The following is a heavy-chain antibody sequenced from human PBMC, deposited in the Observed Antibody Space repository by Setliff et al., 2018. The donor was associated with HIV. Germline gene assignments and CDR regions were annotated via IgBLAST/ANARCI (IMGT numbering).Heavy chain of an antibody. D-gene: IGHD3-3*01. CDR1: GFTFSSYG. Sequence: GGSLRLSCAASGFTFSSYGMHWVRQAPGKGLEWVAVIWYDGSNKYYADSVKGRFIISRDISKNTLYLQMNSLRAEDTAVYYCARASLGYNFWSGFNYGMDVWGQGTTVTVSS. V-gene: IGHV3-33*01. J-gene: IGHJ6*02. CDR2: IWYDGSNK. CDR3: ARASLGYNFWSGFNYGMDV.